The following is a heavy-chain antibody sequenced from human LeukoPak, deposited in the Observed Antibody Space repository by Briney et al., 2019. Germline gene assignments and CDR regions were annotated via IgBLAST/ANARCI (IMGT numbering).Heavy chain of an antibody. CDR1: GYTFTSYG. J-gene: IGHJ3*02. CDR2: ISAYNGNT. Sequence: ASVKVSCKASGYTFTSYGISWVRQAPGQGLEWMGWISAYNGNTNYAQRLQGRVTMTTDTSTSTAYMELRSLRSDDTAVYYCARHRNGYNFDAFDIWGQGTMVTVSS. CDR3: ARHRNGYNFDAFDI. V-gene: IGHV1-18*01. D-gene: IGHD5-24*01.